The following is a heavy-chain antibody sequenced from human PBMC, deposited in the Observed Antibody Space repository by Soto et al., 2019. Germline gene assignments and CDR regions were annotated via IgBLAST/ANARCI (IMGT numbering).Heavy chain of an antibody. J-gene: IGHJ5*02. V-gene: IGHV3-30*03. Sequence: QEQLVESGGGVVQPGGTLRLSCVASGFSLINYGMHWVRQAPGKGLEWVAVISYDGGNKQYADSVKGRHTISRDNSKNTLYLQLTSLKNEDTAMYYCARETQDCRSVNCFCFYSPWFVPWGQGTLVSVSS. CDR3: ARETQDCRSVNCFCFYSPWFVP. D-gene: IGHD2-2*01. CDR1: GFSLINYG. CDR2: ISYDGGNK.